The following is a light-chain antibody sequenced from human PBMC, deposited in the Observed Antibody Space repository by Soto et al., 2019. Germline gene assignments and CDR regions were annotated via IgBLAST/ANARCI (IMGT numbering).Light chain of an antibody. Sequence: DIVMTHSPLSLPVNPEEPPSISSRSSQSLLGTNGHNYLDWYLQKPGQSPQLLIYLGSNRASGVPDRFSGSGSGTEFTLTISSLQSEDFAVYYCQQYNNWPRTFGQGTNVDIK. CDR3: QQYNNWPRT. J-gene: IGKJ1*01. V-gene: IGKV2-28*01. CDR2: LGS. CDR1: QSLLGTNGHNY.